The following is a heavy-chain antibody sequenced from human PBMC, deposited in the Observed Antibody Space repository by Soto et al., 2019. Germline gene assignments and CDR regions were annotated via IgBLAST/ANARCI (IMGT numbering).Heavy chain of an antibody. D-gene: IGHD1-26*01. CDR2: ISSSSSYI. Sequence: PGGSLRLSCAASGFTFSSYSMNWVRQAPGKGLEWVSSISSSSSYIYYADSVKGRFTISRDNAKNSLYLQMNSLRAEDTAVYYCAREQQAPSANGYWLIVGATVYYYGMDVWGQGTTVTVSS. CDR3: AREQQAPSANGYWLIVGATVYYYGMDV. J-gene: IGHJ6*02. V-gene: IGHV3-21*01. CDR1: GFTFSSYS.